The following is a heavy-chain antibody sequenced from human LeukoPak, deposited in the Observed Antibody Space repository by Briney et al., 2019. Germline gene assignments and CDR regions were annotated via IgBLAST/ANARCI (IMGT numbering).Heavy chain of an antibody. J-gene: IGHJ4*02. CDR2: IYYSGST. V-gene: IGHV4-39*01. CDR1: GGSISSSSYY. CDR3: AVSGCSGGSCYSSPPP. Sequence: SKTLSLTCTVSGGSISSSSYYWGWIRQPPGKGLEWIGSIYYSGSTYYNPSLKSRVTISVDTSKNQFSLKLSSVTAADTAVYYCAVSGCSGGSCYSSPPPWGQGTLVTVSS. D-gene: IGHD2-15*01.